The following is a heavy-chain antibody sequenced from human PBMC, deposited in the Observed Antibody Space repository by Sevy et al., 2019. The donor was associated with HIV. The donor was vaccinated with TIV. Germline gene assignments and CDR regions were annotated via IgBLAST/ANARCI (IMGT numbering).Heavy chain of an antibody. V-gene: IGHV3-30*02. Sequence: GGSLRLSCAASAFSFSTNGMHWVRQAPGKGLEWVAFIRYDGSNKFYTESVKGRFTISRDNSKNTLYLQMNSLTTEDTALYYCAKDQGYNWNTEGFFDYWGQGTLVTVSS. J-gene: IGHJ4*02. CDR2: IRYDGSNK. CDR1: AFSFSTNG. D-gene: IGHD1-20*01. CDR3: AKDQGYNWNTEGFFDY.